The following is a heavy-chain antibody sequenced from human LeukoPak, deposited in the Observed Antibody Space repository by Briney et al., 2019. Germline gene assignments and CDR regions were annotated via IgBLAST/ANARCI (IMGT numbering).Heavy chain of an antibody. J-gene: IGHJ6*02. D-gene: IGHD4-17*01. CDR1: GGTFSSYA. V-gene: IGHV1-69*01. CDR2: IIPIFGTA. CDR3: ARGDYGDALYYYYGMDV. Sequence: GSSVKVSCKASGGTFSSYAISWVRQAPGQGLEWMGGIIPIFGTANYAQKFQGRVTITADESTSTAYMKLSSLRSEDTAVYYCARGDYGDALYYYYGMDVWGQGTTVTVSS.